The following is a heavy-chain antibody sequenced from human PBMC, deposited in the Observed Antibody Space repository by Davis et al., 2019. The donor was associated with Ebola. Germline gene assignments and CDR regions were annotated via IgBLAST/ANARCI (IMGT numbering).Heavy chain of an antibody. CDR2: IKQDGSEK. CDR1: GFTFSSYW. J-gene: IGHJ5*02. D-gene: IGHD2-15*01. Sequence: PGGSLRLSCAASGFTFSSYWMSWVRQAPGKGLEWVANIKQDGSEKYYVDSVKGRFTISRDNAKNSLYLQMNSLRAEDTAVYYCARDRNRYCSGGSCYPWFDPWGQGTLVTVSS. V-gene: IGHV3-7*03. CDR3: ARDRNRYCSGGSCYPWFDP.